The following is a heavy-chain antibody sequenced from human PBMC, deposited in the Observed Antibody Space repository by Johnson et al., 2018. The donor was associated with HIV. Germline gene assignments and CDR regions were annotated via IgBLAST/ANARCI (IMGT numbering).Heavy chain of an antibody. CDR1: GLTFNRYG. J-gene: IGHJ3*02. CDR2: LWFDGSNK. Sequence: VQLVESGGGVVQPGRSLRLACVASGLTFNRYGLHWVRQAPGKGLEWVAVLWFDGSNKYYADSVKGRFTIPRDNSKNTLYLQMHRLRAEDTAGYYCAREGGQCLVLVDAFNICGQGTMGTVST. CDR3: AREGGQCLVLVDAFNI. D-gene: IGHD6-19*01. V-gene: IGHV3-33*08.